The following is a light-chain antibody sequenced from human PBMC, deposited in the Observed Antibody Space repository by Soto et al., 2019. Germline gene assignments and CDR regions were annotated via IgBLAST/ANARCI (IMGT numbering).Light chain of an antibody. CDR2: DNN. CDR3: ATLDGSLPAEV. CDR1: SSNIGNNY. V-gene: IGLV1-51*01. Sequence: QSVLTQPPSVSSAPGQQVTISCSGSSSNIGNNYVSWYQQLPGTAPKLIIYDNNKRPSGIPDRFSGSKSCTSGTLDIPGLHTGDEADYYCATLDGSLPAEVFGGGTKLTVL. J-gene: IGLJ2*01.